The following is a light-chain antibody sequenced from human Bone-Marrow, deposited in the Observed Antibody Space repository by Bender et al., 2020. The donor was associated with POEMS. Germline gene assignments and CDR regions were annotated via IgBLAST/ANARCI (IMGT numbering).Light chain of an antibody. CDR3: AVWDDSLNGWV. CDR1: SSNIGAHA. CDR2: SSH. V-gene: IGLV1-44*01. J-gene: IGLJ3*02. Sequence: QSVLTQPPSASGTPGQRVTISCSGGSSNIGAHAVNWYQHLPGPAPKLLIYSSHRRPSEVPDRFSGSRSGTSASLAISGLQSEDEADYYCAVWDDSLNGWVFGGGTKLNVL.